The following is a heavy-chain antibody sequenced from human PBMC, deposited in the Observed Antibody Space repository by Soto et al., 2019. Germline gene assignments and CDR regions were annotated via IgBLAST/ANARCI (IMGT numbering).Heavy chain of an antibody. CDR2: IDGSGGTT. J-gene: IGHJ5*02. V-gene: IGHV3-23*01. Sequence: QLLQSGGGLVQPGGSLTLSCAASGFTFGSTDMSWVRQAPGKGLEWVSTIDGSGGTTYYADYVKGRFTISRDNSRNTLYLQMNSLRADDTALYFCAKNSGWFKTWGQGALVTVSS. CDR3: AKNSGWFKT. CDR1: GFTFGSTD. D-gene: IGHD3-10*01.